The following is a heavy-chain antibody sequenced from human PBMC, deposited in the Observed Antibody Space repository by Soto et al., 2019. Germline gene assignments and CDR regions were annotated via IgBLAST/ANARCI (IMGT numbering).Heavy chain of an antibody. CDR3: ARSLNYYDRSGYYYRFDY. CDR2: IYHSGST. Sequence: KASETLSLTCAVSGGSISSSNWWSWVRQPPGKGLEWIGEIYHSGSTNYNPSLKSRVTISVDKSKNQFSLKLSSVTAADTAVYYCARSLNYYDRSGYYYRFDYWGQGTLVTVSS. D-gene: IGHD3-22*01. CDR1: GGSISSSNW. J-gene: IGHJ4*02. V-gene: IGHV4-4*02.